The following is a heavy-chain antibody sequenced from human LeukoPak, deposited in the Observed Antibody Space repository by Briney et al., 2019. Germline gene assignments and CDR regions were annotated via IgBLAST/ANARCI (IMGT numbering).Heavy chain of an antibody. CDR2: ISGSGANT. CDR3: AKERAGYTNPYYFDY. CDR1: GFTFSNAW. D-gene: IGHD3-16*02. Sequence: GGSLRPSCAASGFTFSNAWMIWVRQAPGKGLDWVSTISGSGANTYYADSVRGRFTISRDNSKKTLYLHMNSLRAADTAVYYCAKERAGYTNPYYFDYWGQGTLVTVSS. J-gene: IGHJ4*02. V-gene: IGHV3-23*01.